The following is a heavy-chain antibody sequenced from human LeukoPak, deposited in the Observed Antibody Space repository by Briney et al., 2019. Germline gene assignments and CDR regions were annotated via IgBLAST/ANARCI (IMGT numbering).Heavy chain of an antibody. J-gene: IGHJ6*03. CDR3: ARHNGFDRGYYYYMDV. V-gene: IGHV4-59*08. CDR2: IYYSGST. Sequence: PSETLSLTCTVSGGSISSYYWSWIRQPPGKGLEWIGYIYYSGSTNYNPSLKSLITMSVDTSKNQFSLKLTSVTAADTAVYYCARHNGFDRGYYYYMDVWGKGTTVTVSS. CDR1: GGSISSYY. D-gene: IGHD3-9*01.